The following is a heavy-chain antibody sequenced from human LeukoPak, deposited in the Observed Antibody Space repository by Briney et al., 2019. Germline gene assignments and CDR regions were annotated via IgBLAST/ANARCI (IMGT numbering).Heavy chain of an antibody. CDR2: IYYSGST. D-gene: IGHD3-22*01. CDR3: ARLLTNYYDTPRAFDI. Sequence: PSETLSLTCTVSGXSISTSSDYWGWIRQPPGKGLEWIGYIYYSGSTYYNPSLKSRVTISVDTSKNQFSLKLTSVTAADTAVYYCARLLTNYYDTPRAFDIWGQGTMVTVSS. V-gene: IGHV4-39*01. CDR1: GXSISTSSDY. J-gene: IGHJ3*02.